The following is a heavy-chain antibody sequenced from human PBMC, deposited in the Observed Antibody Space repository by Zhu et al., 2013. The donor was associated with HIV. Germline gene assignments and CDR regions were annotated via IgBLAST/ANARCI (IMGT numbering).Heavy chain of an antibody. J-gene: IGHJ4*02. CDR1: GYTFTAYF. CDR2: INPNTGVT. Sequence: QVQLVQSGAEVKKPGASVKVSCKTSGYTFTAYFMHWVRQAPGQGLEWMGWINPNTGVTSYAQIFQGRVTMTRDTSISTAYMELSGLTSDDTAVYYCVRDPMQSYRGCSGESCYFDYWGQGTLVTVSS. D-gene: IGHD2-15*01. V-gene: IGHV1-2*02. CDR3: VRDPMQSYRGCSGESCYFDY.